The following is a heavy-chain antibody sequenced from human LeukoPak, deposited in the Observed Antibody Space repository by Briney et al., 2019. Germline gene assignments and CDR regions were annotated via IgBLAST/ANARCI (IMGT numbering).Heavy chain of an antibody. Sequence: GASVKVSCKVSGYTLTELSMHWVRQAPGKGLEWMGGFDPEDGETIYAQKFQGRVTMTEDTSTDTAYMELSSLRSEDTAVYYCATVDPWGISIGGENWGQGTLVTVSS. J-gene: IGHJ4*02. V-gene: IGHV1-24*01. CDR1: GYTLTELS. CDR2: FDPEDGET. CDR3: ATVDPWGISIGGEN. D-gene: IGHD2/OR15-2a*01.